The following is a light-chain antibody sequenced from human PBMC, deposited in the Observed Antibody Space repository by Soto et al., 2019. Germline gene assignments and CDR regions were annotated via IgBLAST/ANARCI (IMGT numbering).Light chain of an antibody. V-gene: IGLV2-14*01. Sequence: VLAQPASVSGSPGQSITISCTGTTNDVGGYNYVSWYQQHPGKAPKLLIFEVSSRPSGVSNRFSGSKSGNTASLTISALQAEDEADYFCNSYTSSTSLPYVFGTGTKVTVL. CDR3: NSYTSSTSLPYV. CDR2: EVS. J-gene: IGLJ1*01. CDR1: TNDVGGYNY.